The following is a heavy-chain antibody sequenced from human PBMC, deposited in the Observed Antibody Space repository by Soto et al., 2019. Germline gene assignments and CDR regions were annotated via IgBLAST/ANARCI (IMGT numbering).Heavy chain of an antibody. J-gene: IGHJ1*01. CDR3: ARFGQMVLR. Sequence: QVQLVQSGAEVKKPGSSVKVSCKASGGTFSNFAISWVRQAPGQGLEWMGGVITIFGTLNYAQRFQGRLTISADESTSTAYMELSRLRSEVTAVYYCARFGQMVLRWGQGTLVTVSS. D-gene: IGHD3-10*01. CDR1: GGTFSNFA. CDR2: VITIFGTL. V-gene: IGHV1-69*01.